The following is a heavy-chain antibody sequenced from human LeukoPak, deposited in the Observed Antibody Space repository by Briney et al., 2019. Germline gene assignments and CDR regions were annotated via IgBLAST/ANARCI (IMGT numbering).Heavy chain of an antibody. CDR1: GGSISSSSYY. CDR2: IYYSRST. V-gene: IGHV4-39*07. J-gene: IGHJ6*02. D-gene: IGHD2/OR15-2a*01. CDR3: ARAHSIASYYYGVDV. Sequence: PSETLSLTCTVSGGSISSSSYYWGWIRQPPGKGLEWIGSIYYSRSTYYSPSLTSRVTVSVDTSENQFSLKLSSVTAADTAVYYCARAHSIASYYYGVDVWGQGTTVTVSS.